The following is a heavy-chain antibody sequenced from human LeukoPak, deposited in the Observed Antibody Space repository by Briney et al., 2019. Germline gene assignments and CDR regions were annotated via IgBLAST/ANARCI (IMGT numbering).Heavy chain of an antibody. D-gene: IGHD1-26*01. CDR3: ARDGSDQWVISRFDP. CDR1: GYTFTSYG. J-gene: IGHJ5*02. V-gene: IGHV1-18*01. Sequence: ASVKVSCKASGYTFTSYGISWVRQAPGQGLEWMGWISAYNGNTNYAQKLQGRVTMTTDTSTSTAYMELRSLRSDDTAVYYCARDGSDQWVISRFDPWGQGTLVTVSS. CDR2: ISAYNGNT.